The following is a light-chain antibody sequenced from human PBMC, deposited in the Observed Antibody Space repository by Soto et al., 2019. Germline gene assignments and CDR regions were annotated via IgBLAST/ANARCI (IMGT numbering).Light chain of an antibody. J-gene: IGKJ1*01. CDR1: PSISSY. Sequence: DIQMTQSPSSLSASVGDRVTITCRASPSISSYLNWYQQKPGKAPKLLIYAASSLQGGVPSRFSGSGSGTDFTLPISSLQPEDFATYYCQQTYSSPWTFGQGTKVEIK. CDR2: AAS. CDR3: QQTYSSPWT. V-gene: IGKV1-39*01.